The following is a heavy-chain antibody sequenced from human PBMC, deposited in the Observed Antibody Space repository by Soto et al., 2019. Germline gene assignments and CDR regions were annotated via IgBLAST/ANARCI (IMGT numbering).Heavy chain of an antibody. J-gene: IGHJ6*02. Sequence: QVQLVQTGAEVKKPGASVKVSCKASGYTFTSYAISWVRLAPGQGIEWMGWISAYNGNTNYAQKRQGRETMTTDTAKSTAYMKQRRLRSDDTAVYYGAKDPPPRDDWGQGTTVTVSS. CDR2: ISAYNGNT. CDR1: GYTFTSYA. V-gene: IGHV1-18*01. CDR3: AKDPPPRDD.